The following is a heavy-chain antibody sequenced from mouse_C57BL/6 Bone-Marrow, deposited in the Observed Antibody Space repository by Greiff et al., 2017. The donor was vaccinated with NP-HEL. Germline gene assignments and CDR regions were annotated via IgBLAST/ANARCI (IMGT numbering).Heavy chain of an antibody. CDR3: TRPYQRTYAMDY. Sequence: EVKLMESGEGLVKPGGSLKLSCAASGFTFSSYAMSWVRQTPEKRLEWVAYISSGGDYIYYADPVKGRFTISRDNARNTLYLQMSSLKSEDTAMYYCTRPYQRTYAMDYWGQGTSVTVSS. D-gene: IGHD5-1-1*01. CDR2: ISSGGDYI. J-gene: IGHJ4*01. V-gene: IGHV5-9-1*02. CDR1: GFTFSSYA.